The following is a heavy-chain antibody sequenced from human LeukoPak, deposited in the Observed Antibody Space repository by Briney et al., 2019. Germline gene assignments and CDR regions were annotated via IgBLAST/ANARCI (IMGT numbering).Heavy chain of an antibody. CDR1: GYSISSGHY. Sequence: PSETLSLTCTVSGYSISSGHYWGWIRQPPGKGLEWIGSIYHSGSTYYNPSLKSRVTISVDTSKNQISLKLSSVTAADTAVYYCARDSGRYCSGGSCYSSDYWGQGTLVTVSS. D-gene: IGHD2-15*01. CDR3: ARDSGRYCSGGSCYSSDY. V-gene: IGHV4-38-2*02. CDR2: IYHSGST. J-gene: IGHJ4*02.